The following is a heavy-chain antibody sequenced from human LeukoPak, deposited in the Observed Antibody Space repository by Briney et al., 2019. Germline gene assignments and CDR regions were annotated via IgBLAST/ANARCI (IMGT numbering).Heavy chain of an antibody. CDR2: IYSGGTT. CDR3: ASGTGSYTYYFEF. CDR1: GFTVSSNY. V-gene: IGHV3-66*01. D-gene: IGHD3-10*01. J-gene: IGHJ4*02. Sequence: GGSLRLSCAASGFTVSSNYFSWVRQAPGKGLEWVSIIYSGGTTYYADSVRGRFIISGDDSKNMLYLQMDSLRAEDTAVYYCASGTGSYTYYFEFWGQGTLVTVSS.